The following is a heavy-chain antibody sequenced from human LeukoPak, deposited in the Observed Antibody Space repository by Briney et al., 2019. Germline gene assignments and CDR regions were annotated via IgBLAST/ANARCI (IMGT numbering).Heavy chain of an antibody. D-gene: IGHD6-19*01. CDR3: ARTSSGWSSHFDY. CDR2: IIPIFGTA. J-gene: IGHJ4*02. V-gene: IGHV1-69*13. Sequence: GASVKVSCKASGGTFSSYAISWVRQAPGQGLEWMGGIIPIFGTANYAQKFQGRVTITADESTSTAYMELSSLRSEDTAVYYCARTSSGWSSHFDYWGQGTLVTVSS. CDR1: GGTFSSYA.